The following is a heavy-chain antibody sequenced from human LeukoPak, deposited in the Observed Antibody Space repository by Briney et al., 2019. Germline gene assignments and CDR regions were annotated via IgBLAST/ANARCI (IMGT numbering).Heavy chain of an antibody. J-gene: IGHJ4*02. CDR1: GYTFTDYY. CDR2: IIPNSSGT. D-gene: IGHD6-13*01. CDR3: ARGPAAALFDY. V-gene: IGHV1-2*02. Sequence: ATVKVSCKASGYTFTDYYFHWVRQAPGQGLEWMGWIIPNSSGTNCAQKFQGRVTMTRDTSISTTYMELSSLRSDDTAVDYCARGPAAALFDYWGQGTLVTVSS.